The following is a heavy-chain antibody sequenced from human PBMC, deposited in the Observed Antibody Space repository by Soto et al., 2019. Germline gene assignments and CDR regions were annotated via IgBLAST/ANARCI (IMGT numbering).Heavy chain of an antibody. CDR2: ISSNGGST. Sequence: HPGGSLRLSCSASGFTFRSYAMHWVRQAPGKGLEYVSAISSNGGSTYYADSVKGRFTISRDNSKNTLYLQLSSLRTEDTAVYYCVKVQMATTEGYYYGMDVWGQGTTVTVSS. CDR3: VKVQMATTEGYYYGMDV. CDR1: GFTFRSYA. J-gene: IGHJ6*02. V-gene: IGHV3-64D*06. D-gene: IGHD1-1*01.